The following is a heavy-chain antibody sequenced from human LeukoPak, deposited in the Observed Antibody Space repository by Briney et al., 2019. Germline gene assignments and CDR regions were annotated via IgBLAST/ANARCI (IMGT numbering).Heavy chain of an antibody. J-gene: IGHJ6*03. CDR2: INHSGST. Sequence: PSETLSLTCAVYGGSFSGYYWSWIRQPPGKGLEWIGEINHSGSTNYNPSLKSRVTISVDTSKNQFSLKLSSVTAADTAVYYCARGRLPDFGVVIAPYYYYYYMDVWDKGTTVTVSS. D-gene: IGHD3-3*01. CDR3: ARGRLPDFGVVIAPYYYYYYMDV. V-gene: IGHV4-34*01. CDR1: GGSFSGYY.